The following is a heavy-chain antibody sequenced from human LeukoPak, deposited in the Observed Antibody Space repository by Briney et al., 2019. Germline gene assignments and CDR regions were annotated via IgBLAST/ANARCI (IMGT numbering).Heavy chain of an antibody. CDR3: ARESAAGVGVVQP. Sequence: SVKVSCKASGYTFTGYYMHWVRQAPGQGLDWMGVIIPIFGTANYAQKFQGRVTITTDESTSTAYMELSSLRSEARALYSCARESAAGVGVVQPWGQGTLVTVSS. J-gene: IGHJ1*01. V-gene: IGHV1-69*05. CDR1: GYTFTGYY. CDR2: IIPIFGTA. D-gene: IGHD6-25*01.